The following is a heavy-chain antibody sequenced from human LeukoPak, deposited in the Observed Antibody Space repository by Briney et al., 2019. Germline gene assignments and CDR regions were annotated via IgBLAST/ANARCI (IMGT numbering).Heavy chain of an antibody. D-gene: IGHD5-24*01. J-gene: IGHJ4*02. V-gene: IGHV4-61*02. Sequence: SQTLSLTCTVSGGSISSGSYYWSWIRRPAGKGLEWIGRIYTSGSTNYNPSLKSRVTISVDASKNQFSLKLSSVTAADTAVYYCARDRGRDGYNYYFDYWGQGTLVTVSS. CDR1: GGSISSGSYY. CDR2: IYTSGST. CDR3: ARDRGRDGYNYYFDY.